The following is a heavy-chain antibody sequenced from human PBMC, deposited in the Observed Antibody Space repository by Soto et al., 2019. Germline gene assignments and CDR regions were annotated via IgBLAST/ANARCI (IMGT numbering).Heavy chain of an antibody. CDR2: ISTYNGNT. J-gene: IGHJ4*02. Sequence: EASVKVSCKTSGYIFTDYGINWVRQAPGQGLEWMGWISTYNGNTNFAQKLQGRVTMTTDTSTNTAYMELRSLRSDDTAVYYCAKRSSGTTWGESDYWGQGTLVTVSS. CDR3: AKRSSGTTWGESDY. D-gene: IGHD3-10*01. CDR1: GYIFTDYG. V-gene: IGHV1-18*04.